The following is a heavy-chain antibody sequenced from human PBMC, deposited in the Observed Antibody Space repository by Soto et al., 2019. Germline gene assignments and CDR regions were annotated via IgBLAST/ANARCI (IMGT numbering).Heavy chain of an antibody. Sequence: QVQLQASGPGLVKPSDTLSLTCTVSGDSIGTYNWGWIRQPPGKRLEWIGYIYSNGGTSYNPALKNRVTIAADTSTKKFSLRLSSGTAADTAVNYGVRQGIGALRGHGDVWGQGTTVTVSS. CDR3: VRQGIGALRGHGDV. D-gene: IGHD5-12*01. CDR1: GDSIGTYN. J-gene: IGHJ6*02. CDR2: IYSNGGT. V-gene: IGHV4-59*08.